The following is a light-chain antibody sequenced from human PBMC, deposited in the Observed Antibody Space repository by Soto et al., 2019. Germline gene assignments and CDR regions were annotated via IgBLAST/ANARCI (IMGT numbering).Light chain of an antibody. V-gene: IGKV3-15*01. CDR2: GAS. CDR3: QEYNDWPPEDT. Sequence: EIVMTQSPATLSVSPGGIATLSCRASQGIGNRLAWYQQKDGQAPRLLIYGASTRATGVPARYTGSGSGAEFTLTISSLQSDDLAVYYCQEYNDWPPEDTFGQGTQLEIK. CDR1: QGIGNR. J-gene: IGKJ2*01.